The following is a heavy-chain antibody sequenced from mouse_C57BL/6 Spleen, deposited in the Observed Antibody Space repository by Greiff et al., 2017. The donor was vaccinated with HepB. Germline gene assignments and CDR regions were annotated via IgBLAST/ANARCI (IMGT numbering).Heavy chain of an antibody. CDR2: IWSDGST. D-gene: IGHD1-2*01. J-gene: IGHJ4*01. CDR1: GFSLTSYG. V-gene: IGHV2-6-1*01. Sequence: VKVVESGPGLVAPSQSLSITCTVSGFSLTSYGVHWVRQPPGKGLEWLVVIWSDGSTTYNSALKSRLSISKDNSKSQVFLKMNSLQTDDTAMYYCARQPPFILYAMDYWGQGTSVTVSS. CDR3: ARQPPFILYAMDY.